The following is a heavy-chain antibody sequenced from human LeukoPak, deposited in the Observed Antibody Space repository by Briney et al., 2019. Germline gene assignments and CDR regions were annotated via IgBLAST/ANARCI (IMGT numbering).Heavy chain of an antibody. CDR2: INSDGSST. J-gene: IGHJ4*02. CDR1: GFTFSSYW. D-gene: IGHD1-7*01. CDR3: AKFGGLYNWNYYFDY. Sequence: GGSLRLSCAASGFTFSSYWMHWVRQAPGKGLVWVSRINSDGSSTSYADSVKGRFTISRDNAKNTLYLQMNSLRAEDTAVYYCAKFGGLYNWNYYFDYWGQGTLVTVSS. V-gene: IGHV3-74*01.